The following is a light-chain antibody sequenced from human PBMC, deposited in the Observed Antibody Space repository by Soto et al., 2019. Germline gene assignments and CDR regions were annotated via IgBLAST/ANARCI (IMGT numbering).Light chain of an antibody. V-gene: IGLV7-46*01. CDR1: TGTVTSGHY. J-gene: IGLJ2*01. Sequence: QAVVTQEPSLTVSPGGTVTLTSGSSTGTVTSGHYPYWFQQKPGQAPRTLIYQTSNKHSWTPARFSGSLLGDKAALTLSGAQPEDEAEYSCLLSYGGARHFGGGTKVTVL. CDR2: QTS. CDR3: LLSYGGARH.